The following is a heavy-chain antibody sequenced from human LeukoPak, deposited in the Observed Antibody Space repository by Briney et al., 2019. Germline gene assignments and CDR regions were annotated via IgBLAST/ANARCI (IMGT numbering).Heavy chain of an antibody. V-gene: IGHV1-69*05. CDR1: GGTFSTYA. J-gene: IGHJ4*02. D-gene: IGHD3-16*01. Sequence: ASVKVSCKASGGTFSTYAISWVRQAPGQGLEWMGGIIPIFGTANYAQKFQGRVTITTDESTSTAYMELSSLKSDDTAVYYCARSGAEITRLYDYWGQGTLVTVSS. CDR2: IIPIFGTA. CDR3: ARSGAEITRLYDY.